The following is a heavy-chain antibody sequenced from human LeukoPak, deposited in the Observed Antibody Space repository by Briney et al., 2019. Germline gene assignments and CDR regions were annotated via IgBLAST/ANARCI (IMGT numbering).Heavy chain of an antibody. CDR2: INPSGGSA. CDR1: GYTFTSYY. CDR3: ARDVASSGYYWD. J-gene: IGHJ4*02. V-gene: IGHV1-46*01. D-gene: IGHD3-22*01. Sequence: ASVKVSCKASGYTFTSYYMHWVRQAPEQGLEWMGIINPSGGSASYAQKFQGRVTMTRDTSTSTVYMEVSSLRSEDTAVYYCARDVASSGYYWDWGQGTLVTVSS.